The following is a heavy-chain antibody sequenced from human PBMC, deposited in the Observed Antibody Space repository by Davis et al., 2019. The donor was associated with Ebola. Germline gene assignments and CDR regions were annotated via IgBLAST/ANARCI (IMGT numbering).Heavy chain of an antibody. Sequence: AASVKVSCKTSGGTFSSYAISWVRQAPGQGLEWMGWINPNSGGTNYAQKFQGRVTMTRDTSISTAYMELSRLRSDDTAVYYCASFITMVRGGDVFDIWGQGTMVTASS. CDR1: GGTFSSYA. J-gene: IGHJ3*02. D-gene: IGHD3-10*01. V-gene: IGHV1-2*02. CDR3: ASFITMVRGGDVFDI. CDR2: INPNSGGT.